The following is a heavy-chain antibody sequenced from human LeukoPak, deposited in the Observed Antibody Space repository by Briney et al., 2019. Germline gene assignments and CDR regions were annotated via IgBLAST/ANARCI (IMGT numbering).Heavy chain of an antibody. CDR3: ARVKYYDSSGYYLGYFDY. CDR2: IIPIFGTA. V-gene: IGHV1-69*05. D-gene: IGHD3-22*01. CDR1: GGTFSSYA. J-gene: IGHJ4*02. Sequence: SVKVSCKASGGTFSSYAISWVRQAPGQGHEWMGGIIPIFGTANYAQKFQGRVTITTDESTSTAYMELSSLRSEDTAVYYCARVKYYDSSGYYLGYFDYWGQGTLVTVSS.